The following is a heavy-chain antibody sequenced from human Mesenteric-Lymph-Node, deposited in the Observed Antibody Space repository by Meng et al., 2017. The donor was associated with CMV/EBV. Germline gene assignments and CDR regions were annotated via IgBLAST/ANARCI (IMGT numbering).Heavy chain of an antibody. CDR2: INHSGST. CDR3: ARDEVGTGT. D-gene: IGHD1/OR15-1a*01. V-gene: IGHV4-30-2*01. J-gene: IGHJ4*02. CDR1: GGSIRSGGYY. Sequence: LPCTVSGGSIRSGGYYWSWIRQPPGKGLEWIGEINHSGSTTYNPSLKSRVTISVDTSKNQFSLKLTSVTAADTAIYYCARDEVGTGTWGQGTLVTVSS.